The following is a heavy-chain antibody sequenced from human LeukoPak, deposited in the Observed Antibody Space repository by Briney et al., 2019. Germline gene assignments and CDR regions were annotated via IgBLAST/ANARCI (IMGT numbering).Heavy chain of an antibody. V-gene: IGHV3-23*01. Sequence: AGGSLRLSCAASGFTFSSYAMSWVRQAPGKGLEWVSAISGSGGSTYYADSVKGRFTISRDNSKNTLYLQMNSLRAEDTAVYYCAKDHGGWYYFDYWGQGTLVTVSS. CDR1: GFTFSSYA. D-gene: IGHD6-19*01. CDR2: ISGSGGST. J-gene: IGHJ4*02. CDR3: AKDHGGWYYFDY.